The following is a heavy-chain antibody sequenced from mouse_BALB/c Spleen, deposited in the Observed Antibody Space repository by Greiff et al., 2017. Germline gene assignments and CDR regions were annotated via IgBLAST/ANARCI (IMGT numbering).Heavy chain of an antibody. D-gene: IGHD1-1*01. V-gene: IGHV5-12-1*01. J-gene: IGHJ3*01. CDR3: ARQEGSSSAWFAY. Sequence: EVNVVESGGGLVKPGGSLKLSCAASGFAFSSYDMSWVRQTPEKRLEWVAYISSGGGSTYYPDTVKGRFTISRDNAKNTLYLQMSSLKSEDTAMYYCARQEGSSSAWFAYWGQGTLVTVSA. CDR1: GFAFSSYD. CDR2: ISSGGGST.